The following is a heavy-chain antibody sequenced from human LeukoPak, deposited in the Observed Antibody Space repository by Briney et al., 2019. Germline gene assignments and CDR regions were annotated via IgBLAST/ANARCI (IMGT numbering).Heavy chain of an antibody. CDR2: IKEDGTGK. CDR3: AREIPQQLVAMDV. V-gene: IGHV3-7*04. D-gene: IGHD6-13*01. Sequence: GGSLRFSCAASGFTFSTYWMSWVRQAPGKGLEWLANIKEDGTGKNHVDSVKGRFTISRDNAKNSLYLQMNGLRAEDTAVYYCAREIPQQLVAMDVWGQGTTVTVSS. J-gene: IGHJ6*02. CDR1: GFTFSTYW.